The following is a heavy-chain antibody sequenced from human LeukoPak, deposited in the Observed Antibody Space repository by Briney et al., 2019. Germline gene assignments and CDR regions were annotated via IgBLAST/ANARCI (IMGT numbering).Heavy chain of an antibody. CDR1: GFTFSSYS. CDR3: ARDSCSSTSCHIDY. V-gene: IGHV3-21*01. D-gene: IGHD2-2*01. Sequence: AGSLRLSCAASGFTFSSYSMNWIRQAPGKGLEWVSSISSSSSYIYYADSVKGRFTISRDNAKNPLYLQMNSLRAEDTAVYYCARDSCSSTSCHIDYWGQGTLVTVSS. CDR2: ISSSSSYI. J-gene: IGHJ4*02.